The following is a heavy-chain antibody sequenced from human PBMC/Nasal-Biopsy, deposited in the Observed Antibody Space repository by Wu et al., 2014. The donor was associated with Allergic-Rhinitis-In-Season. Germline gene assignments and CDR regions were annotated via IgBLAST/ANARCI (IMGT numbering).Heavy chain of an antibody. CDR3: ARQNVGVGPSTQFYALDI. J-gene: IGHJ3*02. CDR2: IYYSGST. V-gene: IGHV4-39*01. D-gene: IGHD1-26*01. CDR1: GGSISTSSYY. Sequence: TLSLTCTVSGGSISTSSYYWAGSVQPQGGLEWIGIIYYSGSTYYTPSLKSQVTISIDTSKNQFSLRLRSVTAADTAVYYCARQNVGVGPSTQFYALDIWGQGTMVTVSS.